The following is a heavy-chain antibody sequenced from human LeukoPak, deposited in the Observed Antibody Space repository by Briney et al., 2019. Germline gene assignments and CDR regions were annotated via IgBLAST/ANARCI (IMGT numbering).Heavy chain of an antibody. CDR3: ARVFRRDGYFDF. D-gene: IGHD2-15*01. CDR2: MVHSGST. V-gene: IGHV4-59*01. J-gene: IGHJ4*02. CDR1: GGSITTYY. Sequence: PSETLSLTCTVSGGSITTYYWSWIRQPPGKGLEWIGYMVHSGSTNYNPSLKSRVTISMYTSKNQFSLKLSSVTAADTAVYYCARVFRRDGYFDFWGQGTLVTVSS.